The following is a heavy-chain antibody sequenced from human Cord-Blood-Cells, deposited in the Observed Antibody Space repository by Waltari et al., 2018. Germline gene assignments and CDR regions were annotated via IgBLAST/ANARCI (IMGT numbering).Heavy chain of an antibody. D-gene: IGHD3-10*01. Sequence: QVQLVQSGAEVKKPGSSVKVSCKASGGTFSSYAISWVRQAPGQGLEWVGGIIPIFGTANYAQKFQGRVTITADESTSTAYMELSSLRSEDTAVYYCARDLGYYGSGSYWYFDLWGRGTLVTVSS. CDR1: GGTFSSYA. CDR2: IIPIFGTA. J-gene: IGHJ2*01. V-gene: IGHV1-69*01. CDR3: ARDLGYYGSGSYWYFDL.